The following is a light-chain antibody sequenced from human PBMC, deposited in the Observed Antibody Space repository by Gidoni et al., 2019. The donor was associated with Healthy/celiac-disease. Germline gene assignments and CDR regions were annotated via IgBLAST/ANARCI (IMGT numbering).Light chain of an antibody. Sequence: ELVFPQSPATLSLSPGERATLSCRASQSVSSYLVWYQQKPRQAPRLLIYDASNRANGIPARFSGSGCGTDFTLTISSLEPEDFAVYYCQQRSNWTPYTFGQGTKLEIK. J-gene: IGKJ2*01. CDR2: DAS. CDR1: QSVSSY. CDR3: QQRSNWTPYT. V-gene: IGKV3-11*01.